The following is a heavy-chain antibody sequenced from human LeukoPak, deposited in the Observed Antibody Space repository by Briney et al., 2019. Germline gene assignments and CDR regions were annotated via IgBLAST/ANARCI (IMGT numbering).Heavy chain of an antibody. CDR1: GGSISSYY. CDR3: ARGNVLGSGWYEDWYFDL. Sequence: SETLSLTCTVSGGSISSYYWSWIRQPAGKGLEWIGRIYTSGSTNYNPSLKSRVTMSVDTSKNQFSLKLSSVTAADTAVYYCARGNVLGSGWYEDWYFDLWGRGTLVTVSS. D-gene: IGHD6-19*01. V-gene: IGHV4-4*07. CDR2: IYTSGST. J-gene: IGHJ2*01.